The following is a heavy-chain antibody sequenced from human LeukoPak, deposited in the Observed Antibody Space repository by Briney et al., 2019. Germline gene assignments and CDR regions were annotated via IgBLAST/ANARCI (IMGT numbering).Heavy chain of an antibody. V-gene: IGHV3-23*01. J-gene: IGHJ4*02. CDR3: AKCGNSGCHLIDY. D-gene: IGHD5-12*01. CDR2: ISGRTGAT. CDR1: GFTFTTNA. Sequence: PGGSLRLSCAVSGFTFTTNAMSWVRQAPGKGLEWVSAISGRTGATYYADSEKGRFTISRDNSKSTLYLQMDSLRAEDTAVYYCAKCGNSGCHLIDYWGQGTLVTVSS.